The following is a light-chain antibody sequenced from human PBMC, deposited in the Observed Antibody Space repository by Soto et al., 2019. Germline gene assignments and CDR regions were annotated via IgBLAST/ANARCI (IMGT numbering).Light chain of an antibody. Sequence: DIQMTQSPSTLSASLGDRVTITCRASQSISRWLAWYQQKPGKAPKLLISDVSSLERGVPSRFSGSGSGTEFTLTISSLPPDDFATYHCQQYETYSQWTFGQGTKVEI. CDR3: QQYETYSQWT. CDR1: QSISRW. J-gene: IGKJ1*01. V-gene: IGKV1-5*01. CDR2: DVS.